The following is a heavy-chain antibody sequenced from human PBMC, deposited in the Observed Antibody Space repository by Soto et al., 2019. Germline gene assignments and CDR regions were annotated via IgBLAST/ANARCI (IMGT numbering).Heavy chain of an antibody. CDR2: INSDGTKT. CDR1: GFTFNTYW. J-gene: IGHJ5*02. CDR3: ATVATNSYDWLDP. V-gene: IGHV3-74*01. D-gene: IGHD5-12*01. Sequence: EVQLVESGGTLVQPGGSLRLSCAASGFTFNTYWMHWVRQAPGKGLVWVSRINSDGTKTTYADSVKGRFTISRDNAKNTVYLQMNSLTAVDTAVYYCATVATNSYDWLDPWGQGTLVTVSS.